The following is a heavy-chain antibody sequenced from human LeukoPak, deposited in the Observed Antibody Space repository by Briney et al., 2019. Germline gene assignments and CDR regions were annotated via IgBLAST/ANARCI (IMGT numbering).Heavy chain of an antibody. V-gene: IGHV3-33*01. D-gene: IGHD2-15*01. Sequence: ESGGSLRLSCAASGFTFSSYGMHWVRQAPGKGLEWVAVIWYDGSNKYYADSVKGRFTISRDNSKNTLYLQMNSLRAEDTAVYYCAAEITRLGYCSGGSCYIDYWGQGTLVTVSS. CDR2: IWYDGSNK. CDR1: GFTFSSYG. J-gene: IGHJ4*02. CDR3: AAEITRLGYCSGGSCYIDY.